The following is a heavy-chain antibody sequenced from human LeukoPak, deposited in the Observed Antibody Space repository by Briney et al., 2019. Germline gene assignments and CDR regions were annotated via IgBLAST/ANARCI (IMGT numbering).Heavy chain of an antibody. D-gene: IGHD1-26*01. Sequence: PSETLSLTRAVSGGSISSTTYYWGWIRQPPGKRLEWIGSIYYSGNTYYNPSLKSRVTISIDTSKNQFSLNLNSVTAADTALYSRARHYLGGNYPDYFNHWGQGTLVTVSS. CDR1: GGSISSTTYY. V-gene: IGHV4-39*01. J-gene: IGHJ4*02. CDR2: IYYSGNT. CDR3: ARHYLGGNYPDYFNH.